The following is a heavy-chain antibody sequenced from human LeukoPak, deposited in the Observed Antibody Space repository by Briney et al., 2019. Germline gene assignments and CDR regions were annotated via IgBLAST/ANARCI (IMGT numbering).Heavy chain of an antibody. J-gene: IGHJ6*02. CDR1: GFTFTTYW. CDR2: INSDGSIT. Sequence: GGSLRLSCEASGFTFTTYWMHWVRQAPGKGLVWVSHINSDGSITSYADSVEGRFTISRDNAKNTLYLQMNSLRAEDTAVYYCARDAVDTANAVWGQGTTVTVSS. V-gene: IGHV3-74*01. D-gene: IGHD5-18*01. CDR3: ARDAVDTANAV.